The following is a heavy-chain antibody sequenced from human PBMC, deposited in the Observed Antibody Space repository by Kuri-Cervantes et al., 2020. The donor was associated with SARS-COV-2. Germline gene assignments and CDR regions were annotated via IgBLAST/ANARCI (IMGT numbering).Heavy chain of an antibody. J-gene: IGHJ6*03. CDR3: ARVAGEGPIYYYYMDV. V-gene: IGHV3-9*01. Sequence: SLKISCAASGFTFDDYAMHWVRQAPGKGLEWVSGISWNSGSIGYADSVKGRFTISRDNAKNSLYLQMNNLRGEDTAVYYCARVAGEGPIYYYYMDVWGKGTTVTVSS. CDR2: ISWNSGSI. CDR1: GFTFDDYA. D-gene: IGHD2-21*01.